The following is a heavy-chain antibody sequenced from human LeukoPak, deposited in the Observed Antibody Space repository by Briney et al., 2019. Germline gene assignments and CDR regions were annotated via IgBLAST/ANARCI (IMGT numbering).Heavy chain of an antibody. CDR3: ARGPLVPTYYYYYFDMDV. V-gene: IGHV1-69*01. CDR2: IIPIFGTA. D-gene: IGHD2-8*02. J-gene: IGHJ6*03. CDR1: AGTFSSRA. Sequence: SVKVSFKASAGTFSSRAIGWEREAPGQGLEWMGGIIPIFGTANYAQKFQGRVTITADESTSTAYMELSSLRSEDTAVYYCARGPLVPTYYYYYFDMDVWGKGTTVTVSS.